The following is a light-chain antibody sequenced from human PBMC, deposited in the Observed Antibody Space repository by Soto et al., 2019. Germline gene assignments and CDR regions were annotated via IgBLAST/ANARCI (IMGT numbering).Light chain of an antibody. CDR3: QQYNNWPRT. J-gene: IGKJ1*01. CDR1: QSVSNN. V-gene: IGKV3-15*01. Sequence: EIVMTQSPATLSVSPGERATLSCRASQSVSNNLAGYQQKPGQAPRLLIYGASTRATGIPARFSGSGSGTEFTLTISSLQSEDFALYYCQQYNNWPRTFGQGTKVDI. CDR2: GAS.